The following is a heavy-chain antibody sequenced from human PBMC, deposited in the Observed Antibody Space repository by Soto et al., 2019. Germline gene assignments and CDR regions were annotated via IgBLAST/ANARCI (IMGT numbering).Heavy chain of an antibody. D-gene: IGHD3-10*01. J-gene: IGHJ5*02. V-gene: IGHV3-9*01. Sequence: EVQLVESGGGLVQPGRSLRLSCAASGFTFDDYAMHWVRQAPGKSLEWVSGISWNSGSIGYADSVKGRFTISRDNAKNSLYLQMNSLGAEDTALYYCAARGDLWFGEFYYDSSAAPNNWFDPWGQGTLVTVSS. CDR2: ISWNSGSI. CDR3: AARGDLWFGEFYYDSSAAPNNWFDP. CDR1: GFTFDDYA.